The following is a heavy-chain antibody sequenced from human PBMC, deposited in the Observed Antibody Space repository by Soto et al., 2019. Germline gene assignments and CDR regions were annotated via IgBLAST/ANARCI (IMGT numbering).Heavy chain of an antibody. J-gene: IGHJ6*02. D-gene: IGHD5-18*01. CDR3: ARLGYSYGYLYYYYGMDV. V-gene: IGHV4-34*01. CDR1: GGSFSGYY. CDR2: INHRGST. Sequence: SETLSLTCAVYGGSFSGYYWSWIRQPPGKGLEGIGEINHRGSTNYNPSLKSRVTISVDTSKNQFSLKLSSVTAADTAVYYCARLGYSYGYLYYYYGMDVWGQGTTVTVSS.